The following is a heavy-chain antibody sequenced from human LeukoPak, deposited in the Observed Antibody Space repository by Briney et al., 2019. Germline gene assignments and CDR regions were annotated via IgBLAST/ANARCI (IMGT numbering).Heavy chain of an antibody. D-gene: IGHD5-12*01. CDR1: GYTFTGYY. CDR2: INPNSGGT. V-gene: IGHV1-2*04. CDR3: AREFGGGYDYGWFDP. J-gene: IGHJ5*02. Sequence: GAPVKVSCKASGYTFTGYYMHWVRLAPGQGLEWMGWINPNSGGTNYAQKFQGWVTMTRDTSISTAYMELSRLRSDDTAVYYCAREFGGGYDYGWFDPWGQGTLVTVSS.